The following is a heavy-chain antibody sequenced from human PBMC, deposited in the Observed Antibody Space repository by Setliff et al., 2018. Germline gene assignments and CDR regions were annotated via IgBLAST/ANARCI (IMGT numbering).Heavy chain of an antibody. J-gene: IGHJ3*02. D-gene: IGHD3-3*01. CDR2: IHYSGST. V-gene: IGHV4-59*01. Sequence: KPSETLSLTCSVSGGSISSNYWSWMRQPPGKGLEWIGYIHYSGSTRYNPSLKSRVTILVXXXKNXLSLXVXXXTXXXXXXXXCARVAEASMRHIGIFGVVPHGFDIWGQGTMVTVSS. CDR1: GGSISSNY. CDR3: ARVAEASMRHIGIFGVVPHGFDI.